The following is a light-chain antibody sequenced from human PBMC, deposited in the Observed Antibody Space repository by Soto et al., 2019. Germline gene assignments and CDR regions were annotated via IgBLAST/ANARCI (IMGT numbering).Light chain of an antibody. Sequence: QSALTQPPSVSGSPGQSVTISCTGTSSDVGSYNRVSWYQQPPGTAPKLMIYEGSNRPSGVSNRFSGSKSGNTASLTISGLQAEDEADYYCCSYADSYTWVFGGGTKLTVL. CDR1: SSDVGSYNR. CDR2: EGS. J-gene: IGLJ3*02. CDR3: CSYADSYTWV. V-gene: IGLV2-23*01.